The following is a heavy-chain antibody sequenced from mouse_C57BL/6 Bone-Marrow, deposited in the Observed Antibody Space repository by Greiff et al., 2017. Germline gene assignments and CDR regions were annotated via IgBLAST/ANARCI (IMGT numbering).Heavy chain of an antibody. J-gene: IGHJ2*01. CDR1: GFNIKDDY. V-gene: IGHV14-4*01. CDR2: IDPENGDT. CDR3: TGSPSDFDY. Sequence: VQLQQSGAELVRPGASVKLSCTASGFNIKDDYMHWVKQRPEQGLEWIGWIDPENGDTEYASKFQGKATITADTSSNTAYLQLSSLTSEDAAVYYCTGSPSDFDYWGQGTTLTVSA. D-gene: IGHD1-1*02.